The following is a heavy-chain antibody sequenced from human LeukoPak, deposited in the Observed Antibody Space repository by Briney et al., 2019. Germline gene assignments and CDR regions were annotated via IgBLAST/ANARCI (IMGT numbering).Heavy chain of an antibody. V-gene: IGHV1-69*05. CDR3: ARQSLYYDSSGYYPKNYFDY. Sequence: ASVKVSCKASGGTFSSYAISWVRQAPGQGLEWMGGIIPIFGTANYAQKFQGRVTITTDESTSTAYMELSSLRSEDTAVYYCARQSLYYDSSGYYPKNYFDYWGQGTLVTVSS. CDR2: IIPIFGTA. CDR1: GGTFSSYA. J-gene: IGHJ4*02. D-gene: IGHD3-22*01.